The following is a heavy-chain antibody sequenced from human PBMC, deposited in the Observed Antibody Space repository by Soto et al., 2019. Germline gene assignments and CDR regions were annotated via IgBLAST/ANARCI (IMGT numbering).Heavy chain of an antibody. CDR1: GYTFTSYG. Sequence: GASVKVSCKASGYTFTSYGISWVRQAPGQGLEWMGWISAYNGNTNYAQKLQGRVTMTTDTSTSTAYMELRSLRSDDTAVYYCARDQDYDFWSGPCYYYGMDVWGQGTTVTVSS. CDR3: ARDQDYDFWSGPCYYYGMDV. D-gene: IGHD3-3*01. J-gene: IGHJ6*02. CDR2: ISAYNGNT. V-gene: IGHV1-18*01.